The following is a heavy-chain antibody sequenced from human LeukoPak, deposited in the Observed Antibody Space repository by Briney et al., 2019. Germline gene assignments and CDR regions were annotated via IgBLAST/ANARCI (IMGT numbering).Heavy chain of an antibody. CDR3: ARDLAQKPYSSSSSLSPDY. CDR1: GFTFSSYS. D-gene: IGHD6-6*01. Sequence: PGGSLRLSCAASGFTFSSYSMNWVRQAPGKGLEWVSSISSSSSYIYYADSVKGRFTISRDNAKNSLYLQMNSLRAEDTAVYYCARDLAQKPYSSSSSLSPDYWGQGTLVTVSS. V-gene: IGHV3-21*01. CDR2: ISSSSSYI. J-gene: IGHJ4*02.